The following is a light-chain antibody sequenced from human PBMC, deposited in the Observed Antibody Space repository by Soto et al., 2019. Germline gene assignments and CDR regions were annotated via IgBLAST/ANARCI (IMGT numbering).Light chain of an antibody. CDR1: QSVRNNY. CDR2: GAS. Sequence: EIVLTQSPGTLSLSPGERATVSCRASQSVRNNYLAWYQQKPGQAPRLLIYGASIRATGIPDKFSGGGSGTDFSLTISRLEPEDFAVYYCQQYGTSPPYSFGQGTKLEMK. V-gene: IGKV3-20*01. J-gene: IGKJ2*01. CDR3: QQYGTSPPYS.